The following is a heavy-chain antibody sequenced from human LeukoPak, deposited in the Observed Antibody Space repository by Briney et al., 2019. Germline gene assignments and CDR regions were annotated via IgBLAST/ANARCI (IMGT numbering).Heavy chain of an antibody. Sequence: GASVKVSCKASGGTFSSYAISWVRQAPGQGLEWMGWINPNSGGTNYAQKFQGWVTMTRDTSISTACMELSRLRSDDTAVYYCARTGQQLGFYGMDVWGQGTTVTVSS. CDR2: INPNSGGT. D-gene: IGHD6-13*01. CDR3: ARTGQQLGFYGMDV. V-gene: IGHV1-2*04. CDR1: GGTFSSYA. J-gene: IGHJ6*02.